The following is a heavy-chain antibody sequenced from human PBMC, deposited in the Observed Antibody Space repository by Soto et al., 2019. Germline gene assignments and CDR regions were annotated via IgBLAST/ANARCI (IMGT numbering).Heavy chain of an antibody. V-gene: IGHV6-1*01. CDR2: TYYRAKWLN. J-gene: IGHJ4*02. Sequence: SQTLSLTCAISGDSVSSNSAAWNWIRQSPSRGLEWLGRTYYRAKWLNDYAVSVKSRITISPDTSKNQFSLQLNSVTPEDTAVYYCARDRDGSGRTDFDCWGPGTLVTVSS. D-gene: IGHD6-19*01. CDR1: GDSVSSNSAA. CDR3: ARDRDGSGRTDFDC.